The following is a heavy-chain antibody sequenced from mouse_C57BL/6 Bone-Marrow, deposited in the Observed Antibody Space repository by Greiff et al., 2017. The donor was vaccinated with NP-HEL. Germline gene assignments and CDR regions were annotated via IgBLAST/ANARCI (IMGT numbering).Heavy chain of an antibody. CDR3: ARDLDYGRSYDYAMDY. CDR2: ISDGGSYT. V-gene: IGHV5-4*01. Sequence: EVKLVESGGGLVKPGGSLKLSCAASGFTFSSYAMSWVRQTPEKRLEWVATISDGGSYTYYPDNVKGRFTISRDNAKNNLYLQMSHLKSEDTAMYYCARDLDYGRSYDYAMDYWGQGTSVTVSS. D-gene: IGHD1-1*01. CDR1: GFTFSSYA. J-gene: IGHJ4*01.